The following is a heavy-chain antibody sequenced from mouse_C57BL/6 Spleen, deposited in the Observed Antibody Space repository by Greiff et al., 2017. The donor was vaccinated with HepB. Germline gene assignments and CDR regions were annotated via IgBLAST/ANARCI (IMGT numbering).Heavy chain of an antibody. CDR1: GYTFTSYW. V-gene: IGHV1-64*01. CDR2: IHPNSGST. CDR3: ARDPYYYGSRSYAMDY. Sequence: VQLQQPGAELVKPGASVKLSCKASGYTFTSYWMHWVKQRPGQGLEWIGMIHPNSGSTNYNEKFKSKATLTVDKSSSTAYMQLSSLTSEDSAVYYCARDPYYYGSRSYAMDYWGQGTSVTVSS. D-gene: IGHD1-1*01. J-gene: IGHJ4*01.